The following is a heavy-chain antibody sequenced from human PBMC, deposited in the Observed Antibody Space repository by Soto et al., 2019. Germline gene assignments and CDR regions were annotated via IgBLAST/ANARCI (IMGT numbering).Heavy chain of an antibody. CDR2: ISGSSTT. CDR1: GFTFSTYS. Sequence: GGSLRLSCAASGFTFSTYSINWVRQAPGRGLEWVSFISGSSTTYYADSVKGRFTVSRDNARNSLYLQMNSLRAEDTAVYYCVRGGSSRHDYWGQGTLVTVSS. V-gene: IGHV3-48*01. CDR3: VRGGSSRHDY. J-gene: IGHJ4*02.